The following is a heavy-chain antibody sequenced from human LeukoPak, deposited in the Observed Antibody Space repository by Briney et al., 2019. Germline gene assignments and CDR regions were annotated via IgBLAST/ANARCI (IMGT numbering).Heavy chain of an antibody. D-gene: IGHD5-18*01. V-gene: IGHV3-23*01. CDR2: ISGSGGST. Sequence: GSLRLSCAASGFTFSSYAMSWVRQAPGKGLEWVSAISGSGGSTYYADSVKGRFTISRDNSKNTLYLQMNSLRAEDTAVYYCAKDRGKRIQLWFSGYYFDYWGQGTLVTVSS. CDR3: AKDRGKRIQLWFSGYYFDY. J-gene: IGHJ4*02. CDR1: GFTFSSYA.